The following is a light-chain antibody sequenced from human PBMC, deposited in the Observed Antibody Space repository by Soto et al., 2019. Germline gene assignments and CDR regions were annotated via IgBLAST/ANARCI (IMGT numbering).Light chain of an antibody. CDR3: QQDNNWTQT. CDR2: GAS. Sequence: EIVMTQSPATLSVSPGERATLSCRASQSVSSNLAWYQQKPGQAPRLLIYGASTTATGIPARFSGSGSWTEFTFAISSLQSEACAVYYGQQDNNWTQTFGQGTKVEIK. CDR1: QSVSSN. J-gene: IGKJ1*01. V-gene: IGKV3-15*01.